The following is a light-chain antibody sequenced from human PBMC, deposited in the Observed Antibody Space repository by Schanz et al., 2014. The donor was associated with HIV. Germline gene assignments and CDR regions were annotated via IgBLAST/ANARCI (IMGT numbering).Light chain of an antibody. J-gene: IGKJ1*01. CDR3: QQSYSAPRT. CDR1: QSIRSD. V-gene: IGKV1-39*01. Sequence: DIQMTHSPSSLSASVGDRVTITCRASQSIRSDLNWYQQKPGKAPKLLIYAASSLQSGVPSRFSGSGTGTDFTLIISSLQPEDFATYYCQQSYSAPRTFGQGTKVEL. CDR2: AAS.